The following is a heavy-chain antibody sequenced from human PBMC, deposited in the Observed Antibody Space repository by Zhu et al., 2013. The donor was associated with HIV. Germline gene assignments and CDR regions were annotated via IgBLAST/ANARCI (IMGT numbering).Heavy chain of an antibody. V-gene: IGHV1-18*01. J-gene: IGHJ4*02. Sequence: QVQLVQSGAEVKKPGASVKVSCKASRYTFISYAISWVRQAPGQGLEWMGWISTNNGNTNYAQKLQGRVTMTTDTSTSTAYMELRSLRSDDTAVYYCARDGISYDFWSGPPGYFDYWGQGTLVTVSS. CDR1: RYTFISYA. D-gene: IGHD3-3*01. CDR2: ISTNNGNT. CDR3: ARDGISYDFWSGPPGYFDY.